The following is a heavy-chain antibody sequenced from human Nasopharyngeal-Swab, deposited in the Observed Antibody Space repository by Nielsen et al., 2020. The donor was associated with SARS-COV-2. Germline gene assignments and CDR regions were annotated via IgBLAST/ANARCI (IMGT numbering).Heavy chain of an antibody. D-gene: IGHD5-18*01. CDR3: AKLPTAMDETYMDV. CDR2: ISGSGGST. V-gene: IGHV3-23*01. Sequence: GGSLRLSCAASGFTFSSYAMSWVRQAPGKGLEWVSAISGSGGSTYYADSVKGRFTISRDNSKNTLYLQMNSLRAEDTALYYCAKLPTAMDETYMDVWGKGTTVTVSS. CDR1: GFTFSSYA. J-gene: IGHJ6*03.